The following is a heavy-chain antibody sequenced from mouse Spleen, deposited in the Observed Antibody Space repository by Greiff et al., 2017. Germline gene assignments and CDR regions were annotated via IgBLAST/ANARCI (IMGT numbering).Heavy chain of an antibody. CDR3: ARAYYYGSSFYYYAMDY. CDR1: GFTFSSYG. J-gene: IGHJ4*01. Sequence: EVKVVESGGGLVQPGGSLKLSCAASGFTFSSYGMSWVRQTPDKRLELVATINSNGGSTYYPDSVKGRFTISRDNAKNTLYLQMSSLKSEDTAMYYCARAYYYGSSFYYYAMDYWGQGTSVTVSS. CDR2: INSNGGST. D-gene: IGHD1-1*01. V-gene: IGHV5-6-3*01.